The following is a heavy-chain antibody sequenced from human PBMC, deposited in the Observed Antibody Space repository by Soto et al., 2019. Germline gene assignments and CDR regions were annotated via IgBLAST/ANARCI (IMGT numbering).Heavy chain of an antibody. D-gene: IGHD1-7*01. CDR3: TRRTTSRFDP. J-gene: IGHJ5*02. V-gene: IGHV4-31*03. CDR1: GASIRSDGYY. Sequence: QVQLQESGPGLVKPSQTLSLTCTVSGASIRSDGYYWSWIRQHPGKGLEWIGYIYYTGSTYYNPSLKSRVTISVDTSKTQFSLKLSSVTAADTAVYYCTRRTTSRFDPWGQGTLVTVSS. CDR2: IYYTGST.